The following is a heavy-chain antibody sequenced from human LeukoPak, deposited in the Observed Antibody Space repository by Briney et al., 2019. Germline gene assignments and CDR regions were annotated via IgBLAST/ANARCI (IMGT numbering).Heavy chain of an antibody. Sequence: SVKVSCKASGGTFSSYAISWVRQAPGQGLEWMGRIIPILGIANYAQKFQGRVTMTRNTSISTAYMELSSLRSEDTAVYYCARGPIRLRYMFVYWGQGTLVTVSS. CDR1: GGTFSSYA. J-gene: IGHJ4*02. CDR2: IIPILGIA. V-gene: IGHV1-69*04. CDR3: ARGPIRLRYMFVY. D-gene: IGHD5-12*01.